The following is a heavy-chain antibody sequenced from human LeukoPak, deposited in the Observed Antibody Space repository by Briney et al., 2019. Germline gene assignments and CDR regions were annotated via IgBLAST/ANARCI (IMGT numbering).Heavy chain of an antibody. CDR2: IYTSGST. V-gene: IGHV4-61*02. CDR1: GGSLTSGSYY. CDR3: ARGGSLYDDSSGYLDY. J-gene: IGHJ4*02. D-gene: IGHD3-22*01. Sequence: SQTLSLTCTVSGGSLTSGSYYWSWIRQPAGKGLEWLGRIYTSGSTNYNPSLKSRVTISVDTSKNQFSLKLSSVTAADTAVYYCARGGSLYDDSSGYLDYWGQGTLVTVSS.